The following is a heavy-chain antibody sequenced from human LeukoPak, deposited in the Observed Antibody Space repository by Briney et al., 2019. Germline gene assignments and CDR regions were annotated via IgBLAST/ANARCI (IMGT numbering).Heavy chain of an antibody. CDR3: ARGDRGRPYYYYMDV. Sequence: GASVKVSCKASGYTFTGYYMHWVRQAPGQGLEWMGWINPNSGGTNYAQKFQGRVTMTRDTSISTAYMELSRLRSDDTAVYYCARGDRGRPYYYYMDVWGKGTTVTVSS. D-gene: IGHD2-15*01. J-gene: IGHJ6*03. CDR2: INPNSGGT. V-gene: IGHV1-2*02. CDR1: GYTFTGYY.